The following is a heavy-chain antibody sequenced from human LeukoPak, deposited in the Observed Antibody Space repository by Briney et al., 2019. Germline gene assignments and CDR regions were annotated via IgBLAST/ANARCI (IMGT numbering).Heavy chain of an antibody. D-gene: IGHD3-22*01. CDR1: GFTFSSYA. CDR3: AKAPHYYDSSGYGFDY. J-gene: IGHJ4*02. V-gene: IGHV3-23*01. Sequence: GGSLRLSCAASGFTFSSYAMSWVRQAPRKGLEWVSAISGSGGSTYYADSVKGWFTISRDNSKNTLYLQMNSLRAEDTAVYYCAKAPHYYDSSGYGFDYWGQGTLVTVSS. CDR2: ISGSGGST.